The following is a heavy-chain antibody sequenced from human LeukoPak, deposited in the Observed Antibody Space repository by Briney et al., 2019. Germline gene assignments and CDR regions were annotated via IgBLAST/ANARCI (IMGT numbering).Heavy chain of an antibody. CDR2: IYYSGST. Sequence: PSETLTLTYTVSGGPISSRCNFWGWLRQPPGKGLESIVNIYYSGSTYYNPSLKSRVAISVNTAKNQFSLKQSSVTAADKAVYYCAAHFQDTVASAFHFWGQGTMVTVSS. D-gene: IGHD5-18*01. CDR3: AAHFQDTVASAFHF. CDR1: GGPISSRCNF. J-gene: IGHJ3*01. V-gene: IGHV4-39*01.